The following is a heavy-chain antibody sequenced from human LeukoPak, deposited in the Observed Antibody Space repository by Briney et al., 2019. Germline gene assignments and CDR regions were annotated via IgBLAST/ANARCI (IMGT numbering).Heavy chain of an antibody. V-gene: IGHV1-46*01. CDR2: INPSGGST. Sequence: ASVKVSCKASGYTFTSYYMHWVRQAPGQGLEWMGLINPSGGSTSYAQKFQGRVTMTRDMSTSTVYMELSSLRSEDTAVYYCARGYGTLITMVRGATEHWGQGTLVTVSS. J-gene: IGHJ1*01. CDR1: GYTFTSYY. CDR3: ARGYGTLITMVRGATEH. D-gene: IGHD3-10*01.